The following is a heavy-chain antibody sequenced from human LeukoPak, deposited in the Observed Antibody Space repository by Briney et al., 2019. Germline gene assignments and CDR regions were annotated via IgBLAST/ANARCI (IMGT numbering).Heavy chain of an antibody. CDR3: ARATYYYGSGSSYYFDY. V-gene: IGHV4-59*01. J-gene: IGHJ4*02. Sequence: PSETLSLTCTVSGGSISSYYRSWIRQPPGKGLEWIGYIYYSGSTNYNPSLKSRVTTSVDTSKNQFSLKLSSVTAADTAVYYCARATYYYGSGSSYYFDYWGQGTLVTVSS. CDR2: IYYSGST. CDR1: GGSISSYY. D-gene: IGHD3-10*01.